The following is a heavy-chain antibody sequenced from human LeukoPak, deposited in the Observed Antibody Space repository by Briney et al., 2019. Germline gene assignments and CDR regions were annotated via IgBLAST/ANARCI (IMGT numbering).Heavy chain of an antibody. D-gene: IGHD6-19*01. J-gene: IGHJ4*02. V-gene: IGHV1-8*01. CDR1: GYTFTSYD. Sequence: ASVKVSCKASGYTFTSYDINWVRQAPGEGFEWMGWMIPNSGNTGYAEKFQGRVIMTRNTSTGTAYMELSSLRFEDTAIYYCVRSAVADYWGRGTLVTVSS. CDR3: VRSAVADY. CDR2: MIPNSGNT.